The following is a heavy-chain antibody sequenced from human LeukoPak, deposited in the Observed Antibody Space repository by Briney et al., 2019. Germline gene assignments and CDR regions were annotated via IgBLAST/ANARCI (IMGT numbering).Heavy chain of an antibody. Sequence: AGGSLRLSCAASGFTFSSYGMHWVRQAPGKGLEWVTFIRYDGSNKYYADSVKGRFTISRDNSKNTLYLQMNSLRAEDTAVYYCAREYYYDRSGYYGWFDPWGQGTLVTVSS. V-gene: IGHV3-30*02. CDR1: GFTFSSYG. J-gene: IGHJ5*02. CDR2: IRYDGSNK. CDR3: AREYYYDRSGYYGWFDP. D-gene: IGHD3-22*01.